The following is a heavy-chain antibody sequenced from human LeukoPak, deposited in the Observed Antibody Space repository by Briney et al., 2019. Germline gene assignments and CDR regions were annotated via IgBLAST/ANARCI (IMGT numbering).Heavy chain of an antibody. CDR3: ARGPSGYHNT. CDR1: GFTFSSYG. CDR2: ISYDVGKK. Sequence: PGRSLRLSCAASGFTFSSYGMHWVRQAPGKGLEWVAVISYDVGKKYYADSVKGRFTISRDNSKNTLYLQMNSLRAEDTAVYYCARGPSGYHNTGGQGTLVTVSS. D-gene: IGHD5-12*01. V-gene: IGHV3-30*03. J-gene: IGHJ4*02.